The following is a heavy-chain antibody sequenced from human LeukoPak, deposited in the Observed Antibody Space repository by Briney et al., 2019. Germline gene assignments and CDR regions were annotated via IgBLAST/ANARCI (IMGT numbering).Heavy chain of an antibody. CDR3: ARAGHNYYGSGSYSY. V-gene: IGHV3-66*01. J-gene: IGHJ4*02. Sequence: GGSLRLSCAASGFTFSSYSMNWVRQAPGKGLEWVSVIYSGGSTYYADSVKGRFTISRDNSKNTLYLQMNSLRAEDTAVYYCARAGHNYYGSGSYSYWGQGTLVTVSS. CDR2: IYSGGST. CDR1: GFTFSSYS. D-gene: IGHD3-10*01.